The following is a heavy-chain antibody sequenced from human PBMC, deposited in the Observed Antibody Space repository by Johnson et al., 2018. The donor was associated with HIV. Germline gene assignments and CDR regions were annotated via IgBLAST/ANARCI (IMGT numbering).Heavy chain of an antibody. V-gene: IGHV3-30*18. D-gene: IGHD5-12*01. CDR3: AKDFGYPRPRDAFDI. J-gene: IGHJ3*02. Sequence: MQLVESGGGLVKPGGSLRLSCAASGFTFSDYYMSWIRQAPGKGLEWVAVISYDGSNKYYADSVKGRFTISRDNSKSTLYLQMNSLRAEDTAVYYCAKDFGYPRPRDAFDIWGQGTMVTVSS. CDR1: GFTFSDYY. CDR2: ISYDGSNK.